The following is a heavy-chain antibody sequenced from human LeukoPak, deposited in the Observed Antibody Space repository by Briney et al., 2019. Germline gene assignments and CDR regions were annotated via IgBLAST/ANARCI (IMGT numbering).Heavy chain of an antibody. D-gene: IGHD3-3*01. V-gene: IGHV1-18*01. Sequence: VASVKVSCKASGYTFTSYGISWVRQAPGQGLEWMGWISAYNGNTNYAQKLQGRVTMTTDTSTSTAYMGLRSLRSDDTAVYYCARDFWSGPHDYWGQGTLVTVSS. CDR2: ISAYNGNT. CDR3: ARDFWSGPHDY. CDR1: GYTFTSYG. J-gene: IGHJ4*02.